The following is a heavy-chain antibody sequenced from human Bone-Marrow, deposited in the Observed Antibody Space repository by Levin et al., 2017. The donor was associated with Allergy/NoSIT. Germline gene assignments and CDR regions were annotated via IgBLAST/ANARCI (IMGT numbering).Heavy chain of an antibody. Sequence: GGSLRLSCAASGFTFSTYGIHWVRQAPGKGLEWVALISYDEANKNYADSVKGRFTISRDNSKNTAYVEMNSLRVEDTAVYYCARAANRESSDFDYWGQGTLVTVSS. CDR1: GFTFSTYG. V-gene: IGHV3-30-3*01. D-gene: IGHD3-10*01. CDR3: ARAANRESSDFDY. J-gene: IGHJ4*02. CDR2: ISYDEANK.